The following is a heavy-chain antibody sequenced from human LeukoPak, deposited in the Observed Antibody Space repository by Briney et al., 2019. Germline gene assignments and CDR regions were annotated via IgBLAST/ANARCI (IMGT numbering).Heavy chain of an antibody. CDR3: ARGAFIPYYYEA. CDR2: IYYSGNT. D-gene: IGHD3-22*01. Sequence: PSETLSLTCTVSGGSISSYYWSWIRQPPGKGLEWIGYIYYSGNTNSNPSLKSRVTISVDTSKNQFSLKLSSVTAADTAVYYCARGAFIPYYYEAWGQGTLVTVSS. CDR1: GGSISSYY. V-gene: IGHV4-59*12. J-gene: IGHJ4*02.